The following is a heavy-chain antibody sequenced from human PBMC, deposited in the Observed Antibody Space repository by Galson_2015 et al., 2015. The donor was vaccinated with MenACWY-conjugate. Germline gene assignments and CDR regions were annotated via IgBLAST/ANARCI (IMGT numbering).Heavy chain of an antibody. CDR2: MNSDGSST. CDR1: GLTFSSFW. V-gene: IGHV3-74*01. CDR3: ARGLSVAAAVSPFAY. J-gene: IGHJ4*02. D-gene: IGHD6-13*01. Sequence: SLRLSCAASGLTFSSFWMHWVRQAPGKGLVWVSRMNSDGSSTSYADSVKGRFTISRDNAKNTLYLQMNSLRAEDTAVYYCARGLSVAAAVSPFAYWGQGTLVTVSS.